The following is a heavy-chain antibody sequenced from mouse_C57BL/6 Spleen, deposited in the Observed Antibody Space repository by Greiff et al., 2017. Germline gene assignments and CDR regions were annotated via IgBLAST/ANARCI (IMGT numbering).Heavy chain of an antibody. J-gene: IGHJ3*01. D-gene: IGHD2-3*01. V-gene: IGHV1-61*01. CDR1: GYTFTSYW. Sequence: QVQLQQSGAELVRPGSSVKLSCKASGYTFTSYWMDWVKQRPGQGLEWIGNIYPSDSETHYNQKFKDKATLTVDKSSSTAYMQLSSLTSEDSAVYYWASGDYDGGAYWGQGTLVTVSA. CDR3: ASGDYDGGAY. CDR2: IYPSDSET.